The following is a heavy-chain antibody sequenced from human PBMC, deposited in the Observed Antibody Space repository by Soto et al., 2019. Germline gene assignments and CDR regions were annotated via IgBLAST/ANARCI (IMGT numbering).Heavy chain of an antibody. V-gene: IGHV3-30-3*01. CDR3: ARDRECYYDSSGPCYYYGMDV. CDR2: ISYDGSNK. D-gene: IGHD3-22*01. CDR1: GFTFSSYA. Sequence: PVGSLRLSCAASGFTFSSYAMHWVRQAPGKGLEWVAVISYDGSNKYYADSVKGRFTISRDNSKNTLYLQMNSLRAEDTAVYYCARDRECYYDSSGPCYYYGMDVWGQGTTVTVSS. J-gene: IGHJ6*02.